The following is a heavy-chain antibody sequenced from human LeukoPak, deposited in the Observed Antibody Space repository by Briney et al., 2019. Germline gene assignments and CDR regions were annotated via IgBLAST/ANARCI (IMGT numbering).Heavy chain of an antibody. V-gene: IGHV3-48*04. CDR1: GFTFNTYI. CDR2: ISSRTGTI. CDR3: ARLSSWVFEI. D-gene: IGHD3-16*01. J-gene: IGHJ3*02. Sequence: GGSLRLSCAASGFTFNTYIMNWVRQAPGKGLEWVSYISSRTGTIYYADSVKGRFTISRDNAKNLLYLQMNSLRAEDTAVYFCARLSSWVFEIWGQGTMVTVSS.